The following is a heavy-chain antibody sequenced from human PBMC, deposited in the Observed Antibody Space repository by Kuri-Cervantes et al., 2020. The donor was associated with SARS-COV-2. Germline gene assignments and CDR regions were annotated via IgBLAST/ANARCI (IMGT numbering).Heavy chain of an antibody. Sequence: GSLRLSCAVYGGSFSSHYWSWIRQPPGKGLEWIGEINHSGSTNYNPSLKSRVTISVGMSDNQFSLKVTSVTAADTAVYYCARISAINNAFDIWGQGTLVTVSS. CDR1: GGSFSSHY. J-gene: IGHJ3*02. D-gene: IGHD6-25*01. V-gene: IGHV4-34*01. CDR2: INHSGST. CDR3: ARISAINNAFDI.